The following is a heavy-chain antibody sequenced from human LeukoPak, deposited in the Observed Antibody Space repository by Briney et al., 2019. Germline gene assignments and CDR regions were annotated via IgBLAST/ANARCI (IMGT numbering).Heavy chain of an antibody. CDR3: AREDVDYYYYMDV. Sequence: GGSLRLSCAASGFTFRSYWMSWVRQAPGKGLEWVANIKQDGSEKYYVDSVKGRFTISRDNAKNSLYLQMNSLRAEDTAVYYCAREDVDYYYYMDVWGKGTTVTVSS. J-gene: IGHJ6*03. CDR2: IKQDGSEK. CDR1: GFTFRSYW. V-gene: IGHV3-7*01.